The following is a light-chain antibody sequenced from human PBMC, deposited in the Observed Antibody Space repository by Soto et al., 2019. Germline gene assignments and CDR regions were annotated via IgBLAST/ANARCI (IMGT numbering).Light chain of an antibody. V-gene: IGKV3-20*01. J-gene: IGKJ1*01. CDR1: QSVRNSH. Sequence: EIVLTQSPGTLSLSPGERVTLSCRASQSVRNSHLAWYQQKPGQPPRLLISRAASRAPGIPDRFSGSGSGTGFTLSISKLEPEDSALYYCQQYGDSPWTFGLGTKVDIK. CDR3: QQYGDSPWT. CDR2: RAA.